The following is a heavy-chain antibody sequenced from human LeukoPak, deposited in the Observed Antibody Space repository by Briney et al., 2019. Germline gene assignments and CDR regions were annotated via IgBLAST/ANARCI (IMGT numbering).Heavy chain of an antibody. CDR2: IRRKANCYAT. CDR1: GFTFSGYA. Sequence: PGGSLRLSCAASGFTFSGYAMHWVRQASGKGLEWVGRIRRKANCYATAYTASVKGRFTISRDDSKNTAYLQMNSLKTEDTAVYYCTRPTKGIAAPYYYYMDVWGKGTTVTVSS. J-gene: IGHJ6*03. D-gene: IGHD6-13*01. V-gene: IGHV3-73*01. CDR3: TRPTKGIAAPYYYYMDV.